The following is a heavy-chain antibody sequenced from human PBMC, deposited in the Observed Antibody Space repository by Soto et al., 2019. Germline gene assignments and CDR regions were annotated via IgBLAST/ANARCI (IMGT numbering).Heavy chain of an antibody. CDR1: GFTLSGYA. D-gene: IGHD6-6*01. V-gene: IGHV3-64*01. CDR3: ARRARPDFYYMDV. CDR2: ISSNGVGT. J-gene: IGHJ6*03. Sequence: EVQLAESGGVLAQPGGSLRLSCAASGFTLSGYAMDWVRQAPGKGLEYVSGISSNGVGTYYANSVQGRFTISRDNSKNPVYLQMGSLRPEDMAVYYCARRARPDFYYMDVWGKGTTVTVSS.